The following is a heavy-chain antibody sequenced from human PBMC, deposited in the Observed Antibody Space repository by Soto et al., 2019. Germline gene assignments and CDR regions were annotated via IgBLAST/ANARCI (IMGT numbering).Heavy chain of an antibody. D-gene: IGHD2-15*01. CDR1: GGSFSGYY. Sequence: SDTRSLTCAVYGGSFSGYYLILIRQPPGKGLEWIGEINHSGSTNYNPSLKSRVTISVDTSKNQFSLKLSSVTAADTAVYYCARGSEDIVVVVAATSLWYFDLWGRGTLVNVSA. J-gene: IGHJ2*01. CDR2: INHSGST. V-gene: IGHV4-34*01. CDR3: ARGSEDIVVVVAATSLWYFDL.